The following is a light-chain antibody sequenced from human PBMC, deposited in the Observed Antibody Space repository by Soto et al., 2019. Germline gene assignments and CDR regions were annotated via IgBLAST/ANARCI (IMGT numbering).Light chain of an antibody. J-gene: IGKJ1*01. V-gene: IGKV1-5*03. CDR1: ESISNW. Sequence: DIQMTQSPSTLSASVGDRVIITCRASESISNWLAWYQQKPGKAPNLLIYKASSLKSGVPLRFSGSGSGTEVTLTINSLQPDDFAPYYCQQYDTYWTFGQGTKVEFK. CDR2: KAS. CDR3: QQYDTYWT.